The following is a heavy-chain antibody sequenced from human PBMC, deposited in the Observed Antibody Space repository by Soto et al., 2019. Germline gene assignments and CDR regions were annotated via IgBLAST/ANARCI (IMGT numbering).Heavy chain of an antibody. J-gene: IGHJ4*01. CDR1: GGSISSYY. V-gene: IGHV4-59*01. CDR3: STDSYFTLKLVRFDY. D-gene: IGHD3-22*01. CDR2: IYYSGST. Sequence: SETLSLTCTVSGGSISSYYWSWIRQPPGKGLEWTGYIYYSGSTNYNPSLKSRVTISVDTSKNQFSLKLSSVTAADTAVYYCSTDSYFTLKLVRFDYWGLGTLVTVSS.